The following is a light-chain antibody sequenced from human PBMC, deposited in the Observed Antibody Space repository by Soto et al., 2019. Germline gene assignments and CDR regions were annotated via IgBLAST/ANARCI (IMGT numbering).Light chain of an antibody. V-gene: IGKV3-20*01. CDR3: QQYGSAPCS. CDR2: GAS. J-gene: IGKJ2*04. CDR1: QSVSLNY. Sequence: EVVLTQSPGTLSLSPGERATLSCRASQSVSLNYLAWYQQKPGQTPRLLIYGASSRATGIPDRFSGSGSGTDFTLPIGRLEPEHFAVYYCQQYGSAPCSFGQGTKLEIK.